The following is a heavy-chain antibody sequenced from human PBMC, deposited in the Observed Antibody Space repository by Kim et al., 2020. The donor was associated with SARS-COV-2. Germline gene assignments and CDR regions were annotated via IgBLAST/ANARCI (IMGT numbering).Heavy chain of an antibody. V-gene: IGHV4-39*01. CDR2: IYYSGST. Sequence: SETLSLTCTVSGGSISSSSYYWGWIRQPPGKGLEWIGSIYYSGSTYYNPSLKSRVTISVDTSKNQFSLKLSSVTAADTAVYYCARPFGNDYYGSGSYNNWFDPWGQGTLVTVSS. J-gene: IGHJ5*02. CDR1: GGSISSSSYY. D-gene: IGHD3-10*01. CDR3: ARPFGNDYYGSGSYNNWFDP.